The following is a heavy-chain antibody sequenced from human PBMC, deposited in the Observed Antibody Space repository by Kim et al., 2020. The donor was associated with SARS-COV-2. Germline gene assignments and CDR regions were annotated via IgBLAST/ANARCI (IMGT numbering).Heavy chain of an antibody. CDR3: ARWSSVLFDY. V-gene: IGHV4-39*01. CDR1: GGSISSGSYY. J-gene: IGHJ4*02. D-gene: IGHD3-3*01. Sequence: SETLSLTCTVSGGSISSGSYYWGWIRQPPGKGLEWIGTIYYSGNTYYNPSLKSRVTISVDTSKTQFSLKLSSVTAADTAVYYCARWSSVLFDYWGQGTLVTVSS. CDR2: IYYSGNT.